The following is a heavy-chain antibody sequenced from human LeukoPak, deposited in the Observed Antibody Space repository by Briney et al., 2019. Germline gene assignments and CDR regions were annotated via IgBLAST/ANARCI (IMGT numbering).Heavy chain of an antibody. D-gene: IGHD6-13*01. Sequence: SQTLSLTCAISGDSVSSNSAAWNWIRQSPSRGLEWLGRTYYRSKWYNDYAVSVKSRITINPDTSKNQFSLQLNSVTPEDTAVYYCARTRQGSSSWYGYYYYGMDVWGQGTTVTVSS. CDR1: GDSVSSNSAA. CDR3: ARTRQGSSSWYGYYYYGMDV. CDR2: TYYRSKWYN. V-gene: IGHV6-1*01. J-gene: IGHJ6*02.